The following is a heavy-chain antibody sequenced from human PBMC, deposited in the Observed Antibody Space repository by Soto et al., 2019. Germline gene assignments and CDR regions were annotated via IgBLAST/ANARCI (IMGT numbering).Heavy chain of an antibody. J-gene: IGHJ4*02. CDR3: ARLNYDSLWGIYHTDY. Sequence: GASVKVSCKASGGTFSSYTISWVRQAPGQGLEWMGRIIPILGIANYAQKFQDRVTITADKSTSTAYMELSSLRSEDTAVYYCARLNYDSLWGIYHTDYWGQGTLVTVSS. CDR2: IIPILGIA. CDR1: GGTFSSYT. D-gene: IGHD3-16*02. V-gene: IGHV1-69*02.